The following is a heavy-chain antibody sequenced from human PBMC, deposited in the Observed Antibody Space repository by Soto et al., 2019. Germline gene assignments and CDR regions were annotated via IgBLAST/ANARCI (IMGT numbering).Heavy chain of an antibody. CDR3: ARRYSNYVTRYGMDV. CDR2: IYPGDSDT. Sequence: GDAVKISGKGSGDSLTSYWRGWVRQMPGKGLEWMGIIYPGDSDTRYSPSFQGQVTISADKSISTAYLQWSSLKASDTAMYYCARRYSNYVTRYGMDVWGQGTTVTVSS. D-gene: IGHD4-4*01. CDR1: GDSLTSYW. J-gene: IGHJ6*02. V-gene: IGHV5-51*01.